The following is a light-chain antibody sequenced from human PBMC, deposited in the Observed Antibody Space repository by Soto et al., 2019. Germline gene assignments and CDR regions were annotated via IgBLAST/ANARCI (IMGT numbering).Light chain of an antibody. Sequence: EVVLTQSPATLHLSPGEGATLSCRVSQSISSSYLSWYQQRPGQAPRLLIYGASTRATGIPARFSGSGRGSGTDFTLTISSLQPEDFAVYYCQQDYNLPITFGQGTRLESK. CDR3: QQDYNLPIT. J-gene: IGKJ5*01. CDR1: QSISSSY. V-gene: IGKV3D-7*01. CDR2: GAS.